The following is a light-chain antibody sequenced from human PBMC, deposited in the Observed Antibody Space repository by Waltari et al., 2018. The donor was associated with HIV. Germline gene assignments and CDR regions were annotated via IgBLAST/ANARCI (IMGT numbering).Light chain of an antibody. CDR2: EDN. Sequence: NFILTQPHSVSDSPGRPVTIGCTRSSGSIASNYVLWYQQCPGSSPTTLMYEDNQRPSGVPDRFSGCIDSASTSAALTNSGLKTEDEADYYCQSYSSSDQVFGGGTKLTVL. V-gene: IGLV6-57*01. CDR3: QSYSSSDQV. J-gene: IGLJ2*01. CDR1: SGSIASNY.